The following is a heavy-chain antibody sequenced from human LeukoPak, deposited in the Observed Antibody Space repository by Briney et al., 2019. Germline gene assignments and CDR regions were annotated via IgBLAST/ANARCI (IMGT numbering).Heavy chain of an antibody. V-gene: IGHV1-46*01. CDR2: INLSGGST. J-gene: IGHJ3*02. CDR1: GYTFTSYY. D-gene: IGHD4-17*01. Sequence: RASVKLSCKASGYTFTSYYMHWVRQAPAQGLEWMGIINLSGGSTSYAQKFQGRVTMTRDTYTSTVYMELSSLRYEDTAVYYCARDHNYGDYEDNAFDIWGQGTMVTVSS. CDR3: ARDHNYGDYEDNAFDI.